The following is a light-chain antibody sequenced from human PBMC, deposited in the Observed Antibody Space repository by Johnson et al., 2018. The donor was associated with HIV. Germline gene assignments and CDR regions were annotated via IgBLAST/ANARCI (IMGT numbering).Light chain of an antibody. Sequence: QSVLTQPPSVSAAPGQKVTISCSGSSSNIGNNYVSWYQQIPGTAPKLLIYENNKRPSGIPDRFSGSKSGTSATLGITGLQTGDGADYYCGTWDSSLSAGVFGTGTKVTVL. CDR3: GTWDSSLSAGV. CDR1: SSNIGNNY. CDR2: ENN. V-gene: IGLV1-51*02. J-gene: IGLJ1*01.